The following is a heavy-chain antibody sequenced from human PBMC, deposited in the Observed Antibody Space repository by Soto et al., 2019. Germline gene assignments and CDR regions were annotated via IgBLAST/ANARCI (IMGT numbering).Heavy chain of an antibody. CDR1: CGSMNDYY. V-gene: IGHV4-59*01. Sequence: SGTLSLTCTFSCGSMNDYYWSWIRQPPGKGLEWIGYIYYSGSTNYNPSLKSRVTMSVDTPKNQFSLKLSSVTAADTAVYYCARRGYGPGFPYYYGMDVRGQGTTVTVSS. J-gene: IGHJ6*02. CDR2: IYYSGST. CDR3: ARRGYGPGFPYYYGMDV. D-gene: IGHD3-10*01.